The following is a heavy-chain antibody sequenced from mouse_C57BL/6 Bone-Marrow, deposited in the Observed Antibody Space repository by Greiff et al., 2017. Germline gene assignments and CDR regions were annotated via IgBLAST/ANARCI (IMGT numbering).Heavy chain of an antibody. J-gene: IGHJ1*03. V-gene: IGHV6-6*01. Sequence: EVMLVESGGGLVQPGGSMKLSCAASGFTFSDAWMDWVRQSPEKGLEWVAEIRNKANNHATYYAESVKGRFTISRDDSKSSVYLQMNSLRAEDTGIYYCTRQRIIREVDWYFDVWGTGTTVTVSS. D-gene: IGHD1-1*01. CDR3: TRQRIIREVDWYFDV. CDR1: GFTFSDAW. CDR2: IRNKANNHAT.